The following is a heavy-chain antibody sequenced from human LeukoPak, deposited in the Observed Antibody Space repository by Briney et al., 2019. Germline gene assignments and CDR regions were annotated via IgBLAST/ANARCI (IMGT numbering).Heavy chain of an antibody. Sequence: SETLSLTCAVYGGSFSGYYWSWIRLPPGKGLEWIGEINHSGSTNYNPSLKSRVTISVDTSKNQFSLKLSSVTAADTAVYYCATGTMTTVTYYFDYWGQGTLVTVSS. CDR1: GGSFSGYY. V-gene: IGHV4-34*01. CDR2: INHSGST. J-gene: IGHJ4*02. D-gene: IGHD4-17*01. CDR3: ATGTMTTVTYYFDY.